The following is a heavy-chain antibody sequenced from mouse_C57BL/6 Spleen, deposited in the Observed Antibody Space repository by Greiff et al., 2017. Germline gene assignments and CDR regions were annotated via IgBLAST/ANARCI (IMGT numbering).Heavy chain of an antibody. V-gene: IGHV1-82*01. Sequence: VQLQQSGPELVKPGASVKISCKASGYAFSSSWMNWVKQRPGKGLEWIGRIYPGDGDTNYNGKLKGKATLTADKSSSTAYMQLSSLTSEDTAVYFWARGIHSTTVVGWDAMDYWGQGTSVTVSS. CDR3: ARGIHSTTVVGWDAMDY. D-gene: IGHD1-1*01. CDR1: GYAFSSSW. CDR2: IYPGDGDT. J-gene: IGHJ4*01.